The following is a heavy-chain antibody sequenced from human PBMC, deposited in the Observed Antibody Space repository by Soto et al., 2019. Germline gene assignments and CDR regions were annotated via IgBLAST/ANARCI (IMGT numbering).Heavy chain of an antibody. CDR2: IFYSGST. Sequence: SETLSLTCTVSGGSISSGDYYWSWIRQPPGKGLEWIGYIFYSGSTYYNPSLKSRVTISVDTSKNQFSLKLSSVTAADTAVYYCARASGYCSSTNCYPFDYWGRGTLVTVSS. J-gene: IGHJ4*02. D-gene: IGHD2-2*01. CDR3: ARASGYCSSTNCYPFDY. V-gene: IGHV4-30-4*01. CDR1: GGSISSGDYY.